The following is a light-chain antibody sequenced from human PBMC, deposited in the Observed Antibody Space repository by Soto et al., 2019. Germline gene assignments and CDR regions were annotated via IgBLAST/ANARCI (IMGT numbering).Light chain of an antibody. CDR2: GAS. CDR3: QQHNDWPPLT. V-gene: IGKV3-15*01. CDR1: QSVRSN. Sequence: EIGMTQSPATLSVSPGERATLSCRASQSVRSNLAWYQQKPGQAPRLLIYGASARATGIPARFSGSGSGTEFTLTISSLQSEDFAIYYCQQHNDWPPLTFGGGTKVDIK. J-gene: IGKJ4*01.